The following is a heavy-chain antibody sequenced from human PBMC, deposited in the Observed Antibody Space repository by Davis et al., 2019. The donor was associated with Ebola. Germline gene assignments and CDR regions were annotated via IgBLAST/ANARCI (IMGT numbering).Heavy chain of an antibody. D-gene: IGHD1-26*01. CDR3: AREWGYYGMDV. CDR2: IYSGGST. J-gene: IGHJ6*02. V-gene: IGHV3-53*05. Sequence: GESLKISCAASGFTVSSNYMSWVRQAPGKGLEWVSVIYSGGSTYYADSVKGRFTISRDNSKNTLYLQMNSLRAEDTAVYYCAREWGYYGMDVWGQGTTVTVSS. CDR1: GFTVSSNY.